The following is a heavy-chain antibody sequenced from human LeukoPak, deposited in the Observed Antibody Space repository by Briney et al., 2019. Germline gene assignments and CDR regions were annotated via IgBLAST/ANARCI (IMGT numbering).Heavy chain of an antibody. Sequence: GGSLRLSCAASGFTFSSYSMNWVRQAPGKGLEWVSSISSSSSYIYYADSVKGRFAISRDNAKNSLYLQMNSLRAEDTAVYYCARAQYVNAFDIWGQGTMVTVSS. D-gene: IGHD3-16*01. CDR2: ISSSSSYI. V-gene: IGHV3-21*01. CDR3: ARAQYVNAFDI. CDR1: GFTFSSYS. J-gene: IGHJ3*02.